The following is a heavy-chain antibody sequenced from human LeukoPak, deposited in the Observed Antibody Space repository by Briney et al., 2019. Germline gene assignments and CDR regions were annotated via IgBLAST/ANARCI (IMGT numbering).Heavy chain of an antibody. CDR3: AKACGGDCHPRFIFDY. Sequence: GGSQRLSCVASGFTFITYSMTWVRQAPGKRLEWVSAISADGGATHYADSVKGRFTISRDNSKNTLYLQMNSLRADDTAVYYCAKACGGDCHPRFIFDYWGQGTLVTVSS. D-gene: IGHD2-21*02. CDR2: ISADGGAT. V-gene: IGHV3-23*01. J-gene: IGHJ4*02. CDR1: GFTFITYS.